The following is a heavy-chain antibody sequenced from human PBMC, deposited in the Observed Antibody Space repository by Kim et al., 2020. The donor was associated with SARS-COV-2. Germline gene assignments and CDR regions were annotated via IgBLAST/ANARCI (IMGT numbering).Heavy chain of an antibody. J-gene: IGHJ3*02. Sequence: SETLSLTCTVSGGSISSGGYYWSWIRQHPGKGLEWIGYIYYSGSTYYNPSLKSRVTISVDTSKNQFSLKLSSVTAADTAVYYCARESGAAAGDLGFDIWGQGTMVTVS. CDR1: GGSISSGGYY. D-gene: IGHD6-13*01. V-gene: IGHV4-31*03. CDR2: IYYSGST. CDR3: ARESGAAAGDLGFDI.